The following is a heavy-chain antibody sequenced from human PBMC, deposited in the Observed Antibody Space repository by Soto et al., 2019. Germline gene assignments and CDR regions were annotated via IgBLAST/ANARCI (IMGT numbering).Heavy chain of an antibody. Sequence: EVQLVESGGGLVQPGGSLRLSCAASGFTFSNYYWMHWVRQAPGKGLVWVSRINHDGSSATYADSVKGRFTISRDNAKNTLYLQVNSLGAEDTAVYYCARAREQRPIDHWGQGTLVTVSS. D-gene: IGHD6-19*01. V-gene: IGHV3-74*01. CDR3: ARAREQRPIDH. CDR2: INHDGSSA. CDR1: GFTFSNYYW. J-gene: IGHJ4*02.